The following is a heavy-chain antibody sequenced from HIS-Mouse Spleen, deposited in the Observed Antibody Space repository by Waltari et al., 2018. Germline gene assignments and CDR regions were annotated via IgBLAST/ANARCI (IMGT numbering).Heavy chain of an antibody. CDR2: IDWDDDK. J-gene: IGHJ4*02. D-gene: IGHD6-19*01. CDR1: GFPLSTSGMC. V-gene: IGHV2-70*15. CDR3: ARIAEGYSSGWYAFDY. Sequence: QVTLRESGPALVKPTQTLTLTCTFSGFPLSTSGMCVSWIGQPPGKALEWLARIDWDDDKYYSTSLKTRLTISKDTSKNQVVLTMTNMDPVGTATYYCARIAEGYSSGWYAFDYWGQGTLVTVSS.